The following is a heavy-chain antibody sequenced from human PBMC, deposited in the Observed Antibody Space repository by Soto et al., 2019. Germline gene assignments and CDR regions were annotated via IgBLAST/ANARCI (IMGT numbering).Heavy chain of an antibody. CDR1: GFTFSSYS. D-gene: IGHD4-17*01. V-gene: IGHV3-48*02. Sequence: LRLSCSASGFTFSSYSMNWVRQAPGKGLEWVSYISSSSSTIYYADSVKGRFTISRDNAKNSLYLQMNSLRDEDTAVYYCASFSYGARGFDYWGQGTLVTVSS. CDR2: ISSSSSTI. J-gene: IGHJ4*02. CDR3: ASFSYGARGFDY.